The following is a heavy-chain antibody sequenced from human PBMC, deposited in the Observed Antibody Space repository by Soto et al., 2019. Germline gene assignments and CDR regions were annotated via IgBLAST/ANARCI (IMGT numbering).Heavy chain of an antibody. V-gene: IGHV3-7*01. CDR1: GFTFSSYW. CDR2: IKQDGSEK. Sequence: EVQLVESGGGLVQPGGSLRLSCAASGFTFSSYWMSWVRQAPGKGLEWVANIKQDGSEKYYVDSVKGRFTISRDNAKNSLYLQMHSLRAEDTAVYYCASGRGCSTGCHNFDYWGQATLVTVSS. CDR3: ASGRGCSTGCHNFDY. D-gene: IGHD2-2*01. J-gene: IGHJ4*02.